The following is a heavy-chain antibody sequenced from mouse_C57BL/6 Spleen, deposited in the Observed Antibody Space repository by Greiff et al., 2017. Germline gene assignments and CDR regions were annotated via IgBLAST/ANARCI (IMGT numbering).Heavy chain of an antibody. CDR3: ARSMTTVVATDY. V-gene: IGHV14-2*01. J-gene: IGHJ2*01. Sequence: EVKLVESGAELVKPGASVKLSCTASGFNIKDYYMHWVKQRPEQGLEWIGRIDPEDGETKYAPKFQGKATITADTSSNPAYLQLSSLTSEDTAVYYCARSMTTVVATDYWGQGTTLTVSS. D-gene: IGHD1-1*01. CDR1: GFNIKDYY. CDR2: IDPEDGET.